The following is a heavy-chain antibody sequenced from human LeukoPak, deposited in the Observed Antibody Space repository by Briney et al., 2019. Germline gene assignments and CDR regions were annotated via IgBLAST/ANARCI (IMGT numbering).Heavy chain of an antibody. J-gene: IGHJ4*02. V-gene: IGHV4-59*01. D-gene: IGHD3-9*01. CDR2: IYYSGST. CDR1: GGSISSYY. Sequence: SETLPLTCTVSGGSISSYYWSWIRQPPGKGLDWIGYIYYSGSTNYNPSLKSRVTISVDTSKNQFSLKLSSVTAADTAVYYCARDRRYFDWYYFDYWGQGTLVTVSS. CDR3: ARDRRYFDWYYFDY.